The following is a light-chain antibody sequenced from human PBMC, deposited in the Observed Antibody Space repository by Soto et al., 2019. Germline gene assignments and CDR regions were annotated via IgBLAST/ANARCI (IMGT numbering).Light chain of an antibody. CDR2: EVS. CDR1: SSDVGGYNF. Sequence: QSALTQPASVSGSPGQSITISCTGTSSDVGGYNFVSWYQQHPGKAPKLMIYEVSNRPSGVSYRFSGSKSGNTASLTISGLQAEDEADYYCSSYTSTQSYVFGSGTKLTVL. CDR3: SSYTSTQSYV. V-gene: IGLV2-14*01. J-gene: IGLJ1*01.